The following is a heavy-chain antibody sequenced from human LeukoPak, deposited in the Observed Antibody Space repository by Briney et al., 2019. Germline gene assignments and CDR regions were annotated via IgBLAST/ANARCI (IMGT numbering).Heavy chain of an antibody. CDR1: GGSISSYY. D-gene: IGHD3/OR15-3a*01. Sequence: KPSETLSLTCTVSGGSISSYYWSWIRQPPGKGLEWIGYIYYSGSTNYNPSLKSRVTISVDTSKNQFSLKLSSVTAADTAVYYCARHFGTGGVDAFDIWGQGTMVTVSS. J-gene: IGHJ3*02. CDR2: IYYSGST. V-gene: IGHV4-59*08. CDR3: ARHFGTGGVDAFDI.